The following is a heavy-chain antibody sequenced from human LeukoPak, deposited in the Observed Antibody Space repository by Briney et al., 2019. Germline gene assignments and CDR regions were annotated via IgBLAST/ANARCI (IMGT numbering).Heavy chain of an antibody. Sequence: SETLSLTCTVSGGSISSYYWSWIRQPPGKGLEGSGYIYYSGSTNYNPSLKSRVTISVDTSKNQFSLKLSSVTAADTAVYYCASHLSGYSSGWYYFDYWGQGTLVTVSS. J-gene: IGHJ4*02. CDR3: ASHLSGYSSGWYYFDY. V-gene: IGHV4-59*08. CDR1: GGSISSYY. D-gene: IGHD6-19*01. CDR2: IYYSGST.